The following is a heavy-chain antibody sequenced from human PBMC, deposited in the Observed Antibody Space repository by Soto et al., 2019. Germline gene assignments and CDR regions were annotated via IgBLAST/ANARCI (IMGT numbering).Heavy chain of an antibody. J-gene: IGHJ1*01. CDR3: THHTYGDRH. Sequence: QITLKESGPTLVKPTQTLTLTCTFSGFSLSTSGVGVGWIRQPPGKALECLALIYWDDDKRYSPSLESRLTITKDTSKNQVVLTMTNMDPVDTPTYYCTHHTYGDRHCGQGTLVTVSS. V-gene: IGHV2-5*02. D-gene: IGHD4-17*01. CDR1: GFSLSTSGVG. CDR2: IYWDDDK.